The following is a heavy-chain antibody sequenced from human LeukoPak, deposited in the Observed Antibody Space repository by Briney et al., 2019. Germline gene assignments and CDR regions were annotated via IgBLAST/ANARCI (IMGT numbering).Heavy chain of an antibody. J-gene: IGHJ4*02. Sequence: GGSLRLSCAASGFTFGSYTMNWIRQAPGKGLEWLSSVSGLSAYIYYADSVKGRFTISRDNSKNTAYLQMSSLRAEDTAVYYCARVRVTGYSNFAYWGQGTLVTVSS. D-gene: IGHD3-9*01. CDR3: ARVRVTGYSNFAY. CDR2: VSGLSAYI. V-gene: IGHV3-21*04. CDR1: GFTFGSYT.